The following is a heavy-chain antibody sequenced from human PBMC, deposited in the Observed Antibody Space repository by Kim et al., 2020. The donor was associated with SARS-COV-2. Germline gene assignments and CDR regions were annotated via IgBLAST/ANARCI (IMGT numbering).Heavy chain of an antibody. Sequence: ASVKVSCKASGYTFTSYAMHWVRQAPGQRLEWMGWINAGNGNTKYSQKFQGRVTITRDTSASTAYMELSSLRSEDTAVYYCARDPDCSGGSCYGTEYYFDYWGQGTLVTVSS. CDR1: GYTFTSYA. V-gene: IGHV1-3*01. D-gene: IGHD2-15*01. J-gene: IGHJ4*02. CDR2: INAGNGNT. CDR3: ARDPDCSGGSCYGTEYYFDY.